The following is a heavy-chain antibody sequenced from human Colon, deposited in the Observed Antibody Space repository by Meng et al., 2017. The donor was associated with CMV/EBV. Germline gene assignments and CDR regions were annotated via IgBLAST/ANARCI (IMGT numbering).Heavy chain of an antibody. J-gene: IGHJ5*02. V-gene: IGHV3-7*01. Sequence: ETLSLTCAASGFTFSNFWMNWVRQAPGKGLEWVANIKQDGSAEYYVDSVKGRFTISRDNAKNSLYLQMNSLRAEDTAVYYCLPGHYTGTWGQGTLVTVSS. D-gene: IGHD3-3*01. CDR2: IKQDGSAE. CDR1: GFTFSNFW. CDR3: LPGHYTGT.